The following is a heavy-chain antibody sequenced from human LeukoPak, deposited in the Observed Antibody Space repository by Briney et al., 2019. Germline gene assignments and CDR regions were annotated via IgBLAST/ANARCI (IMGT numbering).Heavy chain of an antibody. CDR3: ARGQRGSGSYYIGFY. J-gene: IGHJ4*02. CDR2: MNPNSGNT. D-gene: IGHD1-26*01. CDR1: GYTFTSYD. V-gene: IGHV1-8*01. Sequence: APVNVSCKASGYTFTSYDINWVRQATGQGLEWMGWMNPNSGNTGYAQKFQGRVTMTRNTSISTAYMELSSLRSEDTAVYYCARGQRGSGSYYIGFYWGQGTLVTVSS.